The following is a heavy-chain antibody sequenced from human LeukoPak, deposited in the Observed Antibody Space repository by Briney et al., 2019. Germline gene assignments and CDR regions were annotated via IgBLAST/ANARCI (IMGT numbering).Heavy chain of an antibody. J-gene: IGHJ4*02. V-gene: IGHV4-34*01. Sequence: SETLSLTCAVYGGSFSGYYWSWIRQPPGKGLEWIGEINHSGSTNYNPSLKSRVTISVDTSKNQFSLKLSSVTAADTAVYYCARGQTQTNYSSGWYGTGEFDYWGQGTLVTVSS. CDR2: INHSGST. CDR3: ARGQTQTNYSSGWYGTGEFDY. D-gene: IGHD6-19*01. CDR1: GGSFSGYY.